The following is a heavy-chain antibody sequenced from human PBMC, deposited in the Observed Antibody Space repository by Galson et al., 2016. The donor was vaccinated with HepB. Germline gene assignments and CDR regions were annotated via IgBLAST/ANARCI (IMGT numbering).Heavy chain of an antibody. J-gene: IGHJ5*02. CDR1: GGSISPYY. CDR2: SYYSGST. D-gene: IGHD3-22*01. V-gene: IGHV4-59*01. CDR3: ARVRNYFDSSGYHYFFDP. Sequence: SETLSLTCTVSGGSISPYYWSWIRQPPGKGLECIGYSYYSGSTNYNPPLKSRATISVDTSKNQSTLKLNSVTAADTAVYYCARVRNYFDSSGYHYFFDPWGQGTLVTVSS.